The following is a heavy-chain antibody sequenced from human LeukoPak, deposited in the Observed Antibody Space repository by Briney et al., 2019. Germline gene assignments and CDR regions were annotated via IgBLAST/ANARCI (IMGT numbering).Heavy chain of an antibody. CDR2: ISGSGGST. CDR3: AKTLHMSPTTISYGLDV. Sequence: GESLTLSCVVSGFTFSSYAMSWVRQAPGKGLERVSGISGSGGSTHYADSVKGRFTISRDNSKNTLYLQMNSLRAEDTAIFYCAKTLHMSPTTISYGLDVWGQGITVTVSS. V-gene: IGHV3-23*01. D-gene: IGHD1-1*01. CDR1: GFTFSSYA. J-gene: IGHJ6*02.